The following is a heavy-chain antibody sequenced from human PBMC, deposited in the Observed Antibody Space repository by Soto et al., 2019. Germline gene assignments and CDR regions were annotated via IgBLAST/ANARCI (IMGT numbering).Heavy chain of an antibody. V-gene: IGHV3-33*01. Sequence: QVQLVESGGGVVQPGRSLRLSCAASGFTFSSYGMHWVRQAPGKGLEWVAIIWYDGSNQYYADSVKGRFTISRDNSKNTLYLQMNSMTAEDTAVYYCARGGLQGVDYGMDVWGQGTTVTVSS. D-gene: IGHD4-4*01. CDR1: GFTFSSYG. CDR3: ARGGLQGVDYGMDV. CDR2: IWYDGSNQ. J-gene: IGHJ6*02.